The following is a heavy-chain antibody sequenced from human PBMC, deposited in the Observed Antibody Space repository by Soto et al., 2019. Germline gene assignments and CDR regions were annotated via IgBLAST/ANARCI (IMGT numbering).Heavy chain of an antibody. CDR3: ARDSSGYYYLFDY. Sequence: AETLCFTCTFCGGCISIYYWSWIRQPAGKGLEWIGRIFTSGSTNYNPSLKSRVSMSVDTSKNQFSLNLSSVTAADTAVYYCARDSSGYYYLFDYWGQGTMVTGSS. D-gene: IGHD3-22*01. J-gene: IGHJ4*02. V-gene: IGHV4-4*07. CDR1: GGCISIYY. CDR2: IFTSGST.